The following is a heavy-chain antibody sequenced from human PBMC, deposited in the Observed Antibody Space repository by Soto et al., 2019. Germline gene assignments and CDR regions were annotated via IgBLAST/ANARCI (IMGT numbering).Heavy chain of an antibody. J-gene: IGHJ5*02. Sequence: EVQLVESGGGLVKPGGSLRLSCAASGFTFSNAWMSWVRQAPGKGLEWVGRIKSKTDGGTTDYAAPVKVRFTISRDDSKNTLYLQMNSLKTEDTAVYYCTTDITGRQTLVPAANGWFDPWGQGTLVTVSS. CDR3: TTDITGRQTLVPAANGWFDP. CDR2: IKSKTDGGTT. D-gene: IGHD2-2*01. V-gene: IGHV3-15*01. CDR1: GFTFSNAW.